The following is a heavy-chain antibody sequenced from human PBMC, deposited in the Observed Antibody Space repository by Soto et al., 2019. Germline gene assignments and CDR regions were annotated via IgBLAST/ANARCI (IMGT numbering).Heavy chain of an antibody. V-gene: IGHV3-33*01. CDR2: IWYDGSNK. Sequence: QVQLVESGGGVVQPGRSLRLSCAASGFTFSSYGMHWVRQAPGKGLEWVAVIWYDGSNKYYADSVKGRFTIYRDNSKNTLYLQMNSLRAEDTAVYYCARDEENMDVWGKGTTVTVSS. CDR3: ARDEENMDV. CDR1: GFTFSSYG. J-gene: IGHJ6*03.